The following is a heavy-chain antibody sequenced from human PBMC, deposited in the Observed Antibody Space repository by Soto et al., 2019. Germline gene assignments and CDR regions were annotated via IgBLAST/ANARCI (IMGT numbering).Heavy chain of an antibody. D-gene: IGHD2-15*01. CDR1: GGSFTGYY. Sequence: QVQLQQWGAGLLKPSETLSLTCAVNGGSFTGYYWSWVRQPPGKGLEWIGETKDGGSTNYSPSLRSRVTISADTSKKQFSLKVTSVTAADTAVYYCARGQEGVVATHWDQGTLVTVSS. V-gene: IGHV4-34*01. CDR3: ARGQEGVVATH. J-gene: IGHJ4*02. CDR2: TKDGGST.